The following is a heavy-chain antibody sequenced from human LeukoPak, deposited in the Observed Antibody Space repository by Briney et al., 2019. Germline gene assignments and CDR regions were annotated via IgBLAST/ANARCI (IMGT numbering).Heavy chain of an antibody. CDR1: GDSVSSNSAA. D-gene: IGHD2-2*01. CDR2: TYYRSKWYN. Sequence: SQTLSLTCAISGDSVSSNSAAWNWIRQSPSRGLEWLGRTYYRSKWYNDYAVSVKSRITINPHTSKNPFSLQLNSVPPEDTAVYYCARGPGVVVPGNYYYYGMDVWGQGTTVTVSS. CDR3: ARGPGVVVPGNYYYYGMDV. J-gene: IGHJ6*02. V-gene: IGHV6-1*01.